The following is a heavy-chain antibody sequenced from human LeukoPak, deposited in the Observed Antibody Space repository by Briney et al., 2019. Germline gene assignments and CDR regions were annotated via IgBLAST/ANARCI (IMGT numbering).Heavy chain of an antibody. J-gene: IGHJ4*02. CDR1: GGSISGYY. CDR2: IYTSGSI. Sequence: SETLSLTCTVSGGSISGYYWSWIRQPAGKGLEWIGRIYTSGSINYNPSLKSRVTMSVDTSKNQFSLKLSSVAAADTAVYYCARDSNYSGIDYWGQGTLVTVSS. D-gene: IGHD1-26*01. CDR3: ARDSNYSGIDY. V-gene: IGHV4-4*07.